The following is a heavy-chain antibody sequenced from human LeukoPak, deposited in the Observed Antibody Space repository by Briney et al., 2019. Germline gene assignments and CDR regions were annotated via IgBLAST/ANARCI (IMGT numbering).Heavy chain of an antibody. CDR2: ISSSSSTI. CDR1: GFTFSSYA. J-gene: IGHJ5*02. Sequence: GGSLRLSCAASGFTFSSYAMSWVRQAPGKGLEWVSYISSSSSTIYYADSVKGRFTISRGNAKNSLYLQMNSLRAEDTAVYYCARDTGYSSSWYGWFDPWGQGTLVTVSS. CDR3: ARDTGYSSSWYGWFDP. D-gene: IGHD6-13*01. V-gene: IGHV3-48*01.